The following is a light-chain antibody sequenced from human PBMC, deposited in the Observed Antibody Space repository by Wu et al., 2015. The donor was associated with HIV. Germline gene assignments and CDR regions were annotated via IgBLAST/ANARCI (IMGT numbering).Light chain of an antibody. Sequence: DIQMTQSPSSLSASVGDRVTITCRTSQSISNYVNWYQQKARKAPKLLIYAASTLQSGVPSRFSGSGSGTDFTLTINSLQPEDFATYYCQQSYSILFTFGPGTKVDIK. CDR1: QSISNY. CDR2: AAS. V-gene: IGKV1-39*01. J-gene: IGKJ3*01. CDR3: QQSYSILFT.